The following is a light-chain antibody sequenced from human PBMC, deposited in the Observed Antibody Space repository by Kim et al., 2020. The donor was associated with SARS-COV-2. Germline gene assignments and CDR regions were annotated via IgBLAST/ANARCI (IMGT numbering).Light chain of an antibody. J-gene: IGLJ1*01. CDR2: DEN. CDR1: SLRRFY. CDR3: NSRDSSGNSYV. V-gene: IGLV3-19*01. Sequence: ALGQTVRIKCQGDSLRRFYASWYQLKPGQAPVFVLYDENNRPSGIPDRFSGSSSGNTASLTITGARAEDEADYYCNSRDSSGNSYVFGTGTKVTVL.